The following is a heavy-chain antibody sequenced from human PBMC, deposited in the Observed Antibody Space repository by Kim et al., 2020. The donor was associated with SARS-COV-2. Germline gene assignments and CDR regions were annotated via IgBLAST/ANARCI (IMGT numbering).Heavy chain of an antibody. CDR1: GGTFSSYA. CDR3: GRGGYSGYVHRGMDV. J-gene: IGHJ6*02. CDR2: IIPIFGTA. V-gene: IGHV1-69*13. Sequence: SVKVSCKASGGTFSSYAISWVRQAPGQGLEWMGGIIPIFGTANYAQKFQGRVTITADESTSTAYMELSSLRSEDTAVYYCGRGGYSGYVHRGMDVWGQGTTVTVSS. D-gene: IGHD5-12*01.